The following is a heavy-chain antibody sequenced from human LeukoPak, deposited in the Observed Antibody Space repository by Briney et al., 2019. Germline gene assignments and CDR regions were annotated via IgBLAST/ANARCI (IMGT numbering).Heavy chain of an antibody. D-gene: IGHD6-19*01. CDR2: IYTSGST. Sequence: PSETLSLTCTVSGGSISSGSYYWSWIRQPAGRGLEWIERIYTSGSTNYNPSLKSRVTISVNTSKNQFSLTLSSVAAADTAVYYCARGVSSGWYNLFHPWGQGTLVTVSS. CDR1: GGSISSGSYY. J-gene: IGHJ5*02. CDR3: ARGVSSGWYNLFHP. V-gene: IGHV4-61*02.